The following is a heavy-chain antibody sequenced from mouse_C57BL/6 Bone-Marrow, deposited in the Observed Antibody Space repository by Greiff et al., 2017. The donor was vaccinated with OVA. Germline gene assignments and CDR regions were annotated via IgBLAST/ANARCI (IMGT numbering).Heavy chain of an antibody. D-gene: IGHD1-1*01. J-gene: IGHJ3*01. CDR1: GFTFSDYY. Sequence: EVMLVESGGGLVQPGGSLKLSCAASGFTFSDYYMYWVRQTPEKRLEWVAYISNGGGSTYYPDTVKGRFTISRDNAKNTLYLQMSRLKSEDTAMYYCARPSITTVPPWFAYWGQGTLVTVSA. V-gene: IGHV5-12*01. CDR2: ISNGGGST. CDR3: ARPSITTVPPWFAY.